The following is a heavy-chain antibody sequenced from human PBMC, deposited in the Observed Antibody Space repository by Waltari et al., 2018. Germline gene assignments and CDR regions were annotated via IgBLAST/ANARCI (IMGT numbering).Heavy chain of an antibody. J-gene: IGHJ4*02. CDR3: ARLGHHSYYGSGSPRY. D-gene: IGHD3-10*01. Sequence: VQLVQTGAEGSQPGEPPKSSCKGSGYSFHSYWIYWVIPLPRAVREGLEWMGMIYSGDCDTEDSPSIQGQVIISAVKSSSTSYLQWSSLKASDTAMYYGARLGHHSYYGSGSPRYWGQGTLVTVSS. CDR1: GYSFHSYW. CDR2: IYSGDCDT. V-gene: IGHV5-51*03.